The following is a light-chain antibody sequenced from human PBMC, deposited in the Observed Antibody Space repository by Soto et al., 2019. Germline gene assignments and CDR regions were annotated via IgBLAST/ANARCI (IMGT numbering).Light chain of an antibody. J-gene: IGKJ1*01. Sequence: DIQMTQSPSSLSASVGDRVTITCRASQGISNYLAWYQQKPVKVPKLLIYAASTLQSGVPSRFSGSGSGTDFTLTISSLQTEDVATYYCQKYNSASWTFGQGTKVEIK. CDR2: AAS. V-gene: IGKV1-27*01. CDR3: QKYNSASWT. CDR1: QGISNY.